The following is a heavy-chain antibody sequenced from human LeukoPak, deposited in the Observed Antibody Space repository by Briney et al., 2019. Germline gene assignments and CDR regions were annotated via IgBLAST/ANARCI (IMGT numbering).Heavy chain of an antibody. CDR3: ARAVQQLDYFDY. J-gene: IGHJ4*02. Sequence: SGTLSLTCAVSGGSISSSNWWSWVRQPPGKGLEWIGEIYHSGSTNYNPSLKGRVTISVDKSKHQFSLRLSSVTAADTAVYYCARAVQQLDYFDYWGQGTLVTVSS. CDR1: GGSISSSNW. V-gene: IGHV4-4*02. D-gene: IGHD6-13*01. CDR2: IYHSGST.